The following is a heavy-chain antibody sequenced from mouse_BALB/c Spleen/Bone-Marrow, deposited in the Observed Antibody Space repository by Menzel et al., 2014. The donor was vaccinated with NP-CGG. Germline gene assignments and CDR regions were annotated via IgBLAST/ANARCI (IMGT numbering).Heavy chain of an antibody. D-gene: IGHD2-1*01. CDR2: ISDGGSYT. Sequence: DVHLVESGGGLVKPGGSLKLSCAASGFTFSDYYMYWVRQTPEKRLEWVATISDGGSYTYYPDSVKGRFTISRDNAKNNLYLQMSSLKSEDTAMYYCSRDGNYYAMDYWGQGTSATVSS. CDR3: SRDGNYYAMDY. V-gene: IGHV5-4*02. J-gene: IGHJ4*01. CDR1: GFTFSDYY.